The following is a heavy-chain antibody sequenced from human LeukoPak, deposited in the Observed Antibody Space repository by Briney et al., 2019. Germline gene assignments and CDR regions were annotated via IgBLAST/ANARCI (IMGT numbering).Heavy chain of an antibody. CDR3: ARGAPPGLRYVDWFTSGIDY. Sequence: ASVKVSCKASGYTFTSYYMHWVRQAPGQGLEWMGIINPSGGSTSYAQKFQGTVTMTRDTSTSTVYMELRSLRSEDTAVYYCARGAPPGLRYVDWFTSGIDYWGQGALVTVSS. J-gene: IGHJ4*02. CDR1: GYTFTSYY. CDR2: INPSGGST. V-gene: IGHV1-46*01. D-gene: IGHD3-9*01.